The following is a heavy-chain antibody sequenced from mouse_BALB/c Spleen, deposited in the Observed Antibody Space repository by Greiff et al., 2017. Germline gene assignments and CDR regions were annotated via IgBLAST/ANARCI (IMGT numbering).Heavy chain of an antibody. Sequence: VKLQQSGAELVRPGSSVKISCKASGYAFSSYWMNWVKQRPGQGLEWIGQIYPGDGDTNYNGKFKGKATLTADKSSSTAYMQLSSLTSEDSAVYFCARTGPSNWAYAMDYWGQGTSVTVSS. CDR3: ARTGPSNWAYAMDY. V-gene: IGHV1-80*01. CDR2: IYPGDGDT. J-gene: IGHJ4*01. CDR1: GYAFSSYW. D-gene: IGHD4-1*01.